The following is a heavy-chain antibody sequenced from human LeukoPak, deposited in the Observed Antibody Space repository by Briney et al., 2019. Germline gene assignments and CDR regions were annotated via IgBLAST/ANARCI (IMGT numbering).Heavy chain of an antibody. D-gene: IGHD4-23*01. Sequence: GASVKVSCKASGGTFSSYAINWVRQAPGQGLEWMGGIIPIFDTTNYAQNFQGRVTITADKSTNTAYMELSSLRSEDTAVYYCAREGGNGGNQVDYWGQGTLVTVSS. CDR2: IIPIFDTT. J-gene: IGHJ4*02. CDR1: GGTFSSYA. CDR3: AREGGNGGNQVDY. V-gene: IGHV1-69*06.